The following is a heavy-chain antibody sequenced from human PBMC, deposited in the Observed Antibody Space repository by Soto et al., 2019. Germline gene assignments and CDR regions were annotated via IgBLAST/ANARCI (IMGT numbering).Heavy chain of an antibody. CDR2: MYYSGAT. Sequence: SETLSLTCTVPGVSISSSYRSWIRQPPGKGLDWIAYMYYSGATNYNLSLKSRVTISIDTSNNQLSLKLTSVTAADTAIYYCARRRCTGGTCYFDYWGQGTLVTVSS. CDR1: GVSISSSY. V-gene: IGHV4-59*12. J-gene: IGHJ4*02. D-gene: IGHD2-8*02. CDR3: ARRRCTGGTCYFDY.